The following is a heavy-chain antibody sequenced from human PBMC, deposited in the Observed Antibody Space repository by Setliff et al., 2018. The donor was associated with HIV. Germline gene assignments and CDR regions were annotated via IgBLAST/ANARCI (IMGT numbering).Heavy chain of an antibody. CDR3: VSSQSPQDRAVIIGGL. D-gene: IGHD3-10*01. J-gene: IGHJ4*02. CDR1: GFTLSDYA. Sequence: GGSLRLSCAASGFTLSDYAMHWVRQAPGKGLEWVAVISYDGTNEYYADSVKGRFTISRDNYKNTVFLQMNSLRPDDTAVYYCVSSQSPQDRAVIIGGLWGQGTQVTVSS. CDR2: ISYDGTNE. V-gene: IGHV3-30*03.